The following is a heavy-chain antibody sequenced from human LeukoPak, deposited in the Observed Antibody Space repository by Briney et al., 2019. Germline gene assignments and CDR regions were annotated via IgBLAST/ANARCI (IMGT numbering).Heavy chain of an antibody. CDR3: ARGKVPTTPLYGMDV. Sequence: PSETLSRTCAVYGGSFSGYYWSWIRQPPGKGLEWIGEINHSGSTNYNPSLKSRVTISVDTSKNQFSLKLSSVTAADTAVYYCARGKVPTTPLYGMDVWGQGTTVTVSS. J-gene: IGHJ6*02. V-gene: IGHV4-34*01. CDR2: INHSGST. D-gene: IGHD4/OR15-4a*01. CDR1: GGSFSGYY.